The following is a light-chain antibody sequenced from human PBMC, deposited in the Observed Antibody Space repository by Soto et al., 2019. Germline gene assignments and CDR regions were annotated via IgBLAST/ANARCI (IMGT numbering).Light chain of an antibody. CDR1: NSDIGDYDY. V-gene: IGLV2-14*01. CDR2: EVT. CDR3: LSYASGNTRV. Sequence: QSALTQPASVSGSPGQSITISCTGTNSDIGDYDYVSWYQQHPGKAPKLLISEVTNRPSGISDRFSGSKSDNTASLTISDLQAEDEADYYCLSYASGNTRVFGTGTKLTVL. J-gene: IGLJ1*01.